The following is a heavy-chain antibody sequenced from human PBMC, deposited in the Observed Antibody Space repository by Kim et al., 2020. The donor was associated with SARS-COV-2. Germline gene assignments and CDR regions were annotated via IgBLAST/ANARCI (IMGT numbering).Heavy chain of an antibody. V-gene: IGHV3-23*01. CDR1: GFTFSSYA. CDR3: VRGGIKRVSRSPATPGYFDY. J-gene: IGHJ4*02. Sequence: GGSLRLSCAASGFTFSSYAMSWVRQAPGKGLEWVSAISGSGGSTYYADSVKGRFTISRDNSKNTLYLQMNSLRAEDTAVYYCVRGGIKRVSRSPATPGYFDYWGQGNLGTVSS. CDR2: ISGSGGST.